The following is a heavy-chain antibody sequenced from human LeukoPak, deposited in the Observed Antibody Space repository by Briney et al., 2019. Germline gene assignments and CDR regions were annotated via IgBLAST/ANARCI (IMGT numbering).Heavy chain of an antibody. J-gene: IGHJ6*03. Sequence: SETLSLTCTVSGGSINGYYWSWIRQPPGKGLEWIGEINHSGSTNHNPSLKSRVTISVDMSKNQFSLKLSSVTAADTAVYYCARVRSFYYYYYYMDVWGKGTTVTVSS. CDR2: INHSGST. CDR3: ARVRSFYYYYYYMDV. V-gene: IGHV4-34*01. CDR1: GGSINGYY.